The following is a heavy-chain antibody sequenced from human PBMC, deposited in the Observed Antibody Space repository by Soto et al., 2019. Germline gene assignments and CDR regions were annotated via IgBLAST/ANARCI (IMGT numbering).Heavy chain of an antibody. D-gene: IGHD3-3*01. Sequence: GGSLRLSCAASGFTFSSYAMSWVRQAPGKGLEWVSAISGSGGSTYYADSVKGRFTISRDNSKNTLYLQMNSLRAEDTAVYYCAKDSQEDRGVITLLFDYWGQGTLVTVSS. CDR1: GFTFSSYA. CDR3: AKDSQEDRGVITLLFDY. J-gene: IGHJ4*02. V-gene: IGHV3-23*01. CDR2: ISGSGGST.